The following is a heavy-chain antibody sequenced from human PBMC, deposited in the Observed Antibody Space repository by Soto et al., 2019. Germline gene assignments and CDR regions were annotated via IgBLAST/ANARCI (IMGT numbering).Heavy chain of an antibody. J-gene: IGHJ4*02. CDR3: ARHNHGFDY. Sequence: GESLKISCKDSGYKFSTNWIAWVRHMPGKGLEWVGVIFCGDSDTRYSPSFQGQVTLSVDKSINTVYLQWSSLKASDTAMYYCARHNHGFDYWGQGTLVTVS. CDR1: GYKFSTNW. V-gene: IGHV5-51*01. CDR2: IFCGDSDT.